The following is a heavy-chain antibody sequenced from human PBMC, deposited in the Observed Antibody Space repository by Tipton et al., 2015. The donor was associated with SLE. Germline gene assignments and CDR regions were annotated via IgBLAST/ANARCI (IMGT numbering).Heavy chain of an antibody. Sequence: TLSLTCIVSGGSIHDYYWGWSRQSPGKGLEWSASIYDSGSNYNPSLKNRVTISLDTSKIQFSLRLTPVTAADTAVYCCTGVGSGPGTDYWGQGTLVTVSS. CDR2: IYDSGS. D-gene: IGHD6-13*01. CDR3: TGVGSGPGTDY. V-gene: IGHV4-59*01. CDR1: GGSIHDYY. J-gene: IGHJ4*02.